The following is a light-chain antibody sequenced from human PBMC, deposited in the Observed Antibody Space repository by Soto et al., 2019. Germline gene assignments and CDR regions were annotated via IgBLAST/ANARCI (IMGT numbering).Light chain of an antibody. V-gene: IGLV2-14*01. J-gene: IGLJ1*01. CDR1: SSDVGDYSY. CDR3: SSYTSSSTLGYV. Sequence: QSALTQPASVSGSPGQSITISCTGASSDVGDYSYVSWYQHHPGQAPELMIYEVSNRPSGVSNRFSGSKSGNTASLTISGLQAEDEADYYCSSYTSSSTLGYVFGTGTKLTVL. CDR2: EVS.